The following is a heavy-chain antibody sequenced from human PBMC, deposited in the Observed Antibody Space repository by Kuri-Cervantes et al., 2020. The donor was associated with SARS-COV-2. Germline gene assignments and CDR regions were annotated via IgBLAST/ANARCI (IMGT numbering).Heavy chain of an antibody. D-gene: IGHD3-22*01. CDR2: INPNSGGT. J-gene: IGHJ3*02. Sequence: ASVKVSCKASGYTFTGYYMHWVRQAPGQGLEWMGWINPNSGGTNYAQKFRGWVTMTRDTPISTVYMELSRLRSDDTAVYYCARSTPFRRLAVISQGGAFDIWGQGTMVTVSS. CDR3: ARSTPFRRLAVISQGGAFDI. CDR1: GYTFTGYY. V-gene: IGHV1-2*04.